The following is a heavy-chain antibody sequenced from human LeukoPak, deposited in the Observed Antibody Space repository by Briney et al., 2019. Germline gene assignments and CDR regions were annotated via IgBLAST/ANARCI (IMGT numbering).Heavy chain of an antibody. V-gene: IGHV1-18*01. CDR3: ATAYDSSGYYPFDY. CDR1: GYTFTSYG. CDR2: ISAYNGNT. Sequence: ASVKVSCKASGYTFTSYGISWVRQAPGRGLEWMVWISAYNGNTNYAQKLQGRVTMTTDTSTSTAYMELRSLRSDDTAVYYCATAYDSSGYYPFDYWGQGTLVTVSS. D-gene: IGHD3-22*01. J-gene: IGHJ4*02.